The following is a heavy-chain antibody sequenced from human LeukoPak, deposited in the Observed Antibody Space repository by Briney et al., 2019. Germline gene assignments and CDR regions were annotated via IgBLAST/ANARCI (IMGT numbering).Heavy chain of an antibody. Sequence: SETLSLTCTVSGGSISGYYWSWIRQPPGKGLEWIGYIYYSGSTNYNPSLKSRVTISVDTSKNQFSLKLSSVTAADTAVYYCASTVVVAASNWFDPWGQGTLVTVSS. CDR3: ASTVVVAASNWFDP. CDR2: IYYSGST. D-gene: IGHD2-15*01. CDR1: GGSISGYY. V-gene: IGHV4-59*01. J-gene: IGHJ5*02.